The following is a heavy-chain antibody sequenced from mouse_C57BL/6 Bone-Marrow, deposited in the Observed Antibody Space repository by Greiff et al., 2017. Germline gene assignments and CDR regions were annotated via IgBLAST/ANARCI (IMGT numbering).Heavy chain of an antibody. D-gene: IGHD2-5*01. CDR1: GFNIKDDY. Sequence: VQLQQSGAELVRPGASVKLSCTASGFNIKDDYMHWVKQRPDQGLEWIGWIDPENGDTEYGSKFQGKATITADTSSNSAYLQLSSLTSEDTAVYYCTISNYDYFDYWGQGTTLTVSS. V-gene: IGHV14-4*01. CDR3: TISNYDYFDY. CDR2: IDPENGDT. J-gene: IGHJ2*01.